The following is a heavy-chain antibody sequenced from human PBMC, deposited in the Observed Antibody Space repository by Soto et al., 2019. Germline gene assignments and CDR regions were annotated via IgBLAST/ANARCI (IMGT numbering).Heavy chain of an antibody. V-gene: IGHV4-4*07. J-gene: IGHJ5*02. CDR1: GGAINSYY. Sequence: SETLSLTCTVSGGAINSYYWTWIRQPAGKGLEWIGRIYSSGSTKYNPSLQSRVTMSLDTSKNQFSLRLTSVTAADTAVYYCARGQCFSDWFEPWGQGTLVTVAS. CDR3: ARGQCFSDWFEP. D-gene: IGHD3-16*01. CDR2: IYSSGST.